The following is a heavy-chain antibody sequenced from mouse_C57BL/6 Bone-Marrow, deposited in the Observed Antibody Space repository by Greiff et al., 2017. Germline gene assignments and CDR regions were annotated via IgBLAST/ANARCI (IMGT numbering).Heavy chain of an antibody. CDR3: ARRAYLPSFDY. D-gene: IGHD5-5*01. CDR1: GYTFTSYG. Sequence: VKLMESGAELARPGASVKLSCKASGYTFTSYGISWVKQRTGQGLEWIGEIYPRSGNTYYNEKFKGKATLTADKSSSTAYMELRSLTSEDSAVYFCARRAYLPSFDYWGQGTTLTVSS. V-gene: IGHV1-81*01. CDR2: IYPRSGNT. J-gene: IGHJ2*01.